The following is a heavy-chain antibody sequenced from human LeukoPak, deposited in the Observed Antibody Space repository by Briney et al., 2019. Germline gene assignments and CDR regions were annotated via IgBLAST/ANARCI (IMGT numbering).Heavy chain of an antibody. J-gene: IGHJ3*02. CDR2: INRDGSST. CDR1: GFTFSDYY. D-gene: IGHD3-9*01. Sequence: GGSLRLSCAASGFTFSDYYMSWVRQAPGKGLVWVSRINRDGSSTNYADSVKGGFTISRDHAKNTLYLQMNSLRAEDTAVYYCARDRETYYDILTGYYTLGDAFDIWGQGTMVTVSS. V-gene: IGHV3-74*01. CDR3: ARDRETYYDILTGYYTLGDAFDI.